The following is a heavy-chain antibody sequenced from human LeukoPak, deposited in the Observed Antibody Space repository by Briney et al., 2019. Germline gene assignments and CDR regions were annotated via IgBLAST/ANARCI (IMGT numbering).Heavy chain of an antibody. D-gene: IGHD5-24*01. CDR3: ARGRDGYTLIDAFDI. CDR2: ISSSSSYI. V-gene: IGHV3-21*01. CDR1: GFTFSSYS. J-gene: IGHJ3*02. Sequence: GGSLRLFCAASGFTFSSYSMNWVRQAPGKGLEWVSSISSSSSYIYYADSVKGRFTISRDNAKNSLYLQMNSLRAEDTAVYYCARGRDGYTLIDAFDIWGQGTMVTVSS.